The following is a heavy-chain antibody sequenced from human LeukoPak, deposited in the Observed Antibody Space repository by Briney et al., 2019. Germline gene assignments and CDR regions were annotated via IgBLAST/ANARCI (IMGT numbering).Heavy chain of an antibody. CDR3: AKDTPTTGYHLDS. CDR2: IRYDGSDK. J-gene: IGHJ4*02. CDR1: GFTFSSYG. Sequence: GGSLRLSCAASGFTFSSYGMHWVRQAPGKGLEWVAFIRYDGSDKSYADSVKGRFTISRDNSENALYLQINSLRVEDTAVYYCAKDTPTTGYHLDSWGQGTLVTVSS. V-gene: IGHV3-30*02. D-gene: IGHD1-1*01.